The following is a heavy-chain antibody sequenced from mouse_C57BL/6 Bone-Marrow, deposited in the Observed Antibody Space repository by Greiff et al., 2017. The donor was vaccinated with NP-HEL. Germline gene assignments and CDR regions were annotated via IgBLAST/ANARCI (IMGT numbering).Heavy chain of an antibody. CDR2: IRLKLDNYAT. V-gene: IGHV6-3*01. CDR1: GFPFRNYW. J-gene: IGHJ4*01. CDR3: AGNDGNDNAMDY. D-gene: IGHD2-2*01. Sequence: VRLVESGGGLVQPGGSMKLSCVASGFPFRNYWMNWVRQAPEKGLEWFAQIRLKLDNYATLYAESVQGRFTISSDDSKSSVYLQMNHFRAEDTGIYYCAGNDGNDNAMDYGGQGTSVTVTA.